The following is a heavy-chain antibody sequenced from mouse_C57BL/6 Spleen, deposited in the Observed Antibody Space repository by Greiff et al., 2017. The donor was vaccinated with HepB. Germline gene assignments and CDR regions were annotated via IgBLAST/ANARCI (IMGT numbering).Heavy chain of an antibody. V-gene: IGHV1-52*01. CDR2: IDPSDSET. Sequence: QVQLKQPGAELARPGSSVKLSCKASGYTFTSYWMHWVKQRPIQGLEWIGNIDPSDSETHYNQKFKDKATLTADKSSSTAYMQLSSLTSEDSAVYYCARSGELDWYFDVWGTGTTVTVSS. CDR1: GYTFTSYW. J-gene: IGHJ1*03. CDR3: ARSGELDWYFDV.